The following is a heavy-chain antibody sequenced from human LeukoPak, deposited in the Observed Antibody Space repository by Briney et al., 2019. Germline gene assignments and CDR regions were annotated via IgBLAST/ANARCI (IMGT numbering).Heavy chain of an antibody. V-gene: IGHV3-23*01. CDR2: ISGSGGST. Sequence: GGSLRLSCAASGFTFSSYAMSWVRQAPGKGLELVSAISGSGGSTYYADSVKGRFTISRDNSKNTLYLQMNSLRAEDTAVYCCAKSKTIAVAGRGYYWGQGTLVTVSS. CDR3: AKSKTIAVAGRGYY. D-gene: IGHD6-19*01. J-gene: IGHJ4*02. CDR1: GFTFSSYA.